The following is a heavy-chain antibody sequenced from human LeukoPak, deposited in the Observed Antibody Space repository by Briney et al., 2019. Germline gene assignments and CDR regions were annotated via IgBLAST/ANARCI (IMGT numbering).Heavy chain of an antibody. CDR2: INPDGSET. V-gene: IGHV3-74*01. CDR3: ARDPVRRDSY. Sequence: GGSLRLSCAASGFTFNTYWMHWVRQAPGKGLVWVSHINPDGSETDYADSVTGRFTISRDNVKNTLYLQMNSLRAEDTAVYYCARDPVRRDSYWGQGILVTVSS. CDR1: GFTFNTYW. J-gene: IGHJ4*02. D-gene: IGHD3-10*01.